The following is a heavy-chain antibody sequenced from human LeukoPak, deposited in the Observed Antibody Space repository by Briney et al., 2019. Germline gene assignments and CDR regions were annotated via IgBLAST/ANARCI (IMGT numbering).Heavy chain of an antibody. D-gene: IGHD5-12*01. CDR2: VSGSGGST. Sequence: GGSLRLSCATSGFTFSSYAMSWVRQAPGKGLEWVSGVSGSGGSTYYADSVKGRFTISRDNSKNTLYLQMNSLRAEDTAVYYCAKDLDIVATITGNWGQGTLVTVSS. V-gene: IGHV3-23*01. CDR1: GFTFSSYA. J-gene: IGHJ4*02. CDR3: AKDLDIVATITGN.